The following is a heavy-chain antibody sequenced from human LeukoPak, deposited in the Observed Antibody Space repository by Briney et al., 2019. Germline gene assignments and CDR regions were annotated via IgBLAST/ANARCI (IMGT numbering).Heavy chain of an antibody. J-gene: IGHJ4*02. CDR2: TTANGDWA. CDR3: AKDYVSGDGYWDFDY. V-gene: IGHV3-23*01. CDR1: GLAFGSFA. D-gene: IGHD5-24*01. Sequence: GGSLRLSCAASGLAFGSFAMMWLRQAPGKGLEWVSATTANGDWALYADSVKGRFSMSRDNSKNTVDLQMNSLRVEDTAVYYCAKDYVSGDGYWDFDYWGQGTLVTVSS.